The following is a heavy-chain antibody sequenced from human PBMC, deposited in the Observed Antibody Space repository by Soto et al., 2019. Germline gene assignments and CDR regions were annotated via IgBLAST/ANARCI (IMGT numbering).Heavy chain of an antibody. D-gene: IGHD2-15*01. Sequence: SETLSLTCAVSSGTISSSNRWTWVRQPPGKGLEWIGEINQSGSPNYNPSLRSRVTISVDKFKSQFFLKLSSVTAADTAIYYCAGLGMVAAHREFDPWGQGTLVTVSS. CDR2: INQSGSP. J-gene: IGHJ5*02. V-gene: IGHV4-4*02. CDR1: SGTISSSNR. CDR3: AGLGMVAAHREFDP.